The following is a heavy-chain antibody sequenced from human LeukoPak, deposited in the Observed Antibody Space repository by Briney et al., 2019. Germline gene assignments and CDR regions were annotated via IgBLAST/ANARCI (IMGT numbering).Heavy chain of an antibody. Sequence: ASVKVSCKGSGDPYSTYAISWVRQAPGQGLEWMGRIIPFLGRPDYAQRFQGRVIITADKSTSTVYMELNSLRSEDTGVYYCARVDHQTRDSSPHWGQGTLVTVSS. CDR1: GDPYSTYA. D-gene: IGHD3-22*01. V-gene: IGHV1-69*04. CDR3: ARVDHQTRDSSPH. J-gene: IGHJ4*02. CDR2: IIPFLGRP.